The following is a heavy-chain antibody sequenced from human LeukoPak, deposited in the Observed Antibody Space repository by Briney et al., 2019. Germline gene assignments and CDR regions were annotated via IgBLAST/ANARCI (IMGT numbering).Heavy chain of an antibody. Sequence: SETLSLTCTGSGGSMSGSDWGWIRQPPGKGLEWIGDIYYLGHTNYNPSLKSRVTVSLDTSKNQFSLKLSSVTAADTALFYCARRYRIASAGTFFFDFWGQGFLVTISS. D-gene: IGHD6-25*01. CDR1: GGSMSGSD. CDR3: ARRYRIASAGTFFFDF. J-gene: IGHJ4*02. CDR2: IYYLGHT. V-gene: IGHV4-59*08.